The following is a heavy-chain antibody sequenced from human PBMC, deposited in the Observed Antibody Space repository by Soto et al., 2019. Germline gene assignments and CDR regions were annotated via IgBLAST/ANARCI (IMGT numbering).Heavy chain of an antibody. CDR1: GGSISSYY. Sequence: SETLSLTCTVSGGSISSYYWSWIRQPPGKGLEWIGNIFDSGSTNYNPSLKSRVTISVDTSKNQFSLRVRSVTAADTAVYYCARRYSSAFDIWGQGTMVTVSS. CDR3: ARRYSSAFDI. D-gene: IGHD6-13*01. J-gene: IGHJ3*02. V-gene: IGHV4-59*01. CDR2: IFDSGST.